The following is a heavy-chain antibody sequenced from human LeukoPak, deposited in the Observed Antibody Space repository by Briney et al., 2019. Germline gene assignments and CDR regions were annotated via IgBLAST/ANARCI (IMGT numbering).Heavy chain of an antibody. J-gene: IGHJ4*02. CDR2: ISWNSGSI. CDR3: AKDGVQIY. Sequence: PGGSLRLSCAASGFTFSSYWMHWVRQAPGKGLEWVSGISWNSGSIGYADSVKGRFIISRDNAKNSLYLQMNSLRAEDTALYYCAKDGVQIYWGQGTLVTVPS. V-gene: IGHV3-9*01. CDR1: GFTFSSYW.